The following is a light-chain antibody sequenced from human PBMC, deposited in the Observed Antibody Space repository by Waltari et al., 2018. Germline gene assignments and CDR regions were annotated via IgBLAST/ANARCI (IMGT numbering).Light chain of an antibody. J-gene: IGLJ3*02. CDR2: NVS. Sequence: QSALTQPASVSGSPGQSITISCTGTSSDVGGYKYVSWYQQHPGKAPKLMISNVSKRPSGVSNRFPGSKSGNPASLTLSGLQAEDEADYYCCSYAGSTTSVVFGGGTKVTVL. CDR3: CSYAGSTTSVV. CDR1: SSDVGGYKY. V-gene: IGLV2-23*02.